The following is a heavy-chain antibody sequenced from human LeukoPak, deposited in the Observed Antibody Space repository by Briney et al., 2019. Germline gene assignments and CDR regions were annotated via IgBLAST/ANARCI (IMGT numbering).Heavy chain of an antibody. CDR1: GYTFTSYG. CDR2: MNPNSGNT. CDR3: ARGGNWNDALDY. Sequence: ASVKVSCKASGYTFTSYGISWVRQAPGQGLEWMGWMNPNSGNTGYAQKFQGRVTMTRNTSISTAYMELSSLRSEDTAVYYCARGGNWNDALDYWGQGTLVTVSS. D-gene: IGHD1-1*01. V-gene: IGHV1-8*02. J-gene: IGHJ4*02.